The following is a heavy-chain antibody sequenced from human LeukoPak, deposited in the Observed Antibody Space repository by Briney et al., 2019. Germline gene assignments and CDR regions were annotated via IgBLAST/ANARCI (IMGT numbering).Heavy chain of an antibody. V-gene: IGHV1-18*01. CDR3: ARAGLDCSSTSCYPNWFDP. CDR2: ISAYNGNT. Sequence: ASVKVSCKASGYTFTSYGISWVRQAPGQGLEWMGWISAYNGNTNYAQKLQGRVTMTTDTSTSTAYMELRSLRSDDTAVYYCARAGLDCSSTSCYPNWFDPWGRGTLVTVAS. CDR1: GYTFTSYG. D-gene: IGHD2-2*01. J-gene: IGHJ5*02.